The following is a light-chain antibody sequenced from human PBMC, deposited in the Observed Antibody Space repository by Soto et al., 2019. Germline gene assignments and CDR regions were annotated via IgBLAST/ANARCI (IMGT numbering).Light chain of an antibody. V-gene: IGKV1-5*03. J-gene: IGKJ1*01. CDR1: QSISSW. CDR2: KAS. CDR3: QQYKSDSWT. Sequence: DIQMTQSPSTLSASVGDRVTITCRASQSISSWLAWYQQKPGKAPKLLIYKASSLESGVPSRFSGSGSGTEFTLTISSLQPDDCATYYCQQYKSDSWTFGQGTKVEIK.